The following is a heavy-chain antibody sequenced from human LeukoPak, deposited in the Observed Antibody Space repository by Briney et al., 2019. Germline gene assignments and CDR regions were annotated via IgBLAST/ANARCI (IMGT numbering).Heavy chain of an antibody. CDR2: ISSSSSYI. CDR1: GVTFSRYS. J-gene: IGHJ3*02. V-gene: IGHV3-21*01. CDR3: ARAWDTSGYYAFDI. D-gene: IGHD3-22*01. Sequence: PGGSLRLSCAASGVTFSRYSMNWGRQAPGKGLEWVSTISSSSSYIYYADSVKGRFTISRDNAKDSLYLQMNSLRAEDTAVYYCARAWDTSGYYAFDIWGQGTMVTVSS.